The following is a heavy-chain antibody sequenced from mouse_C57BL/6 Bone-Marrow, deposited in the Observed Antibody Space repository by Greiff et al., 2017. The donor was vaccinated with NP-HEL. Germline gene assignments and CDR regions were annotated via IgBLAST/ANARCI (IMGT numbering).Heavy chain of an antibody. CDR1: GFTFNTYA. Sequence: EVQGVESGGGLVQPKGSLKLSCAASGFTFNTYAMHWVRQAPGKGLEWVACIRSKSSNYATYYAVSVKDRFTISRDDSQSMLYLQMNNLKTEDTAMYYCVRSYAMDYWGQGTSVTVSS. J-gene: IGHJ4*01. CDR3: VRSYAMDY. CDR2: IRSKSSNYAT. V-gene: IGHV10-3*01.